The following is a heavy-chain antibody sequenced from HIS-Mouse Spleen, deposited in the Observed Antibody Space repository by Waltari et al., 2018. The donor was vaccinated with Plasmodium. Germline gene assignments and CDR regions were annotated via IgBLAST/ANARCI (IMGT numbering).Heavy chain of an antibody. CDR1: GFPFISYG. CDR2: ISYDGSNK. J-gene: IGHJ4*02. CDR3: AKDRRSSSWYVDY. V-gene: IGHV3-30*18. Sequence: QVQLVESGGGVVQPGRSLRLSCAASGFPFISYGMHWVRQAPGKGLEWVAVISYDGSNKYYADSVKGRFTISRDNSKNTLYLQMNSLRAEDTAVYYCAKDRRSSSWYVDYWGQGTLVTVSS. D-gene: IGHD6-13*01.